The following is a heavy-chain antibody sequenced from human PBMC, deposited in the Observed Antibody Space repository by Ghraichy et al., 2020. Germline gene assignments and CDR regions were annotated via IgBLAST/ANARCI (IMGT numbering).Heavy chain of an antibody. D-gene: IGHD6-6*01. CDR3: ARDVYSSSSSPFGFDP. V-gene: IGHV4-59*13. CDR2: IEYRGRT. Sequence: GGMGGRRGRGLGGSGYIEYRGRTNDNPSLKRRVTISVDTSKNQSSLKLSSVTAADTAVYYCARDVYSSSSSPFGFDPWGQGTLVTVSS. J-gene: IGHJ5*02.